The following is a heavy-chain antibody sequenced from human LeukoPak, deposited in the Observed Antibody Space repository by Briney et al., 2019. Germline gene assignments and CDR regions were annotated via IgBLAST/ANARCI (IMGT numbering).Heavy chain of an antibody. Sequence: PGGSLRLSCAASGFTFSSYSMKWVRQAPGKGLEWISYISSSSNVEVAYADSVKGRFTISRDNAKNSLSLQMNSLRDEDTAVYYCATWIVDGSLFDFWGQGTLVTVSS. CDR3: ATWIVDGSLFDF. CDR2: ISSSSNVEV. D-gene: IGHD6-19*01. V-gene: IGHV3-48*02. J-gene: IGHJ4*02. CDR1: GFTFSSYS.